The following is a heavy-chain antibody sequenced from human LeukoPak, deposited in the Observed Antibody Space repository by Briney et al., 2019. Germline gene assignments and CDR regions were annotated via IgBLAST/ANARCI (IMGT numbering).Heavy chain of an antibody. CDR3: ARVSYGDYFLDY. CDR2: IYPSGST. CDR1: GGSISSGSYY. V-gene: IGHV4-61*02. J-gene: IGHJ4*02. D-gene: IGHD4-17*01. Sequence: SETLSFTCTVSGGSISSGSYYWSWIRQPAGKGLEWIGRIYPSGSTNYNPSLKSRVTISVDTSKNQFSLKLSSVTAADTAVYYCARVSYGDYFLDYWGQGTLVTVSS.